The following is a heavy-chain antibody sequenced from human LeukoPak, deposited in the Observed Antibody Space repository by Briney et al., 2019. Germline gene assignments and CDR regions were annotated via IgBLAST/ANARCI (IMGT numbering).Heavy chain of an antibody. CDR3: AKESDFWSGYLDY. Sequence: GGSLRLSCVASGFTFSTYAMSWVRQAPGKGLEWVSAISGSGGSTYYADSVKDRFTISRDNSKSTLYLQMNSLRAEDTAVYYCAKESDFWSGYLDYWGQGTLVTVSS. D-gene: IGHD3-3*01. CDR2: ISGSGGST. CDR1: GFTFSTYA. V-gene: IGHV3-23*01. J-gene: IGHJ4*02.